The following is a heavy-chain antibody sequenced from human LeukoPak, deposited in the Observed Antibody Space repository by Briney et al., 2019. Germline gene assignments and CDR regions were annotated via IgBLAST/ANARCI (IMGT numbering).Heavy chain of an antibody. CDR2: IYYTGST. J-gene: IGHJ4*02. Sequence: NPSGTLSLTCTVSGGSISSYYWSWIRQPPGKGLEWIGYIYYTGSTNYNPSLKSRVSISVDTSKNQFSLKLSSVTAADTAVYYCARYNSGLDYWGQGTLVTVSS. CDR1: GGSISSYY. D-gene: IGHD6-19*01. V-gene: IGHV4-59*01. CDR3: ARYNSGLDY.